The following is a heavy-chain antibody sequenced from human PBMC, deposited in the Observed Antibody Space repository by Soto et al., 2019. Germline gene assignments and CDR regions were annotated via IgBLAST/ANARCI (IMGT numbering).Heavy chain of an antibody. V-gene: IGHV4-59*01. J-gene: IGHJ6*02. D-gene: IGHD3-16*01. CDR2: VHYSGSS. CDR1: GGSISTYY. CDR3: ARGHFIGVSRNSLMRSPFSMDV. Sequence: SETLSLTCNVSGGSISTYYWSWIRQPPGKGLEWMGYVHYSGSSNYNPSLKSRVTISADTSKDQVSLNLNSVTAADSAVYYCARGHFIGVSRNSLMRSPFSMDVWGQGTTVTVSS.